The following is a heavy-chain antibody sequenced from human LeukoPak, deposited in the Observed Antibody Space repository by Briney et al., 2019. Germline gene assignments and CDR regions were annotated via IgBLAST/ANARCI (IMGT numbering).Heavy chain of an antibody. CDR1: GFTVSNNY. CDR2: IYSGGIT. D-gene: IGHD3-22*01. J-gene: IGHJ6*03. V-gene: IGHV3-66*01. Sequence: GGSLRLSCAASGFTVSNNYMTWVRQAPGKGLEWVSVIYSGGITHYADSAKDRFTISRDNSKNTLYLQMNSLRTEDTAVYYCAKDGGNYYDTGGNYLMRSYMDVWGKGTTVTVSS. CDR3: AKDGGNYYDTGGNYLMRSYMDV.